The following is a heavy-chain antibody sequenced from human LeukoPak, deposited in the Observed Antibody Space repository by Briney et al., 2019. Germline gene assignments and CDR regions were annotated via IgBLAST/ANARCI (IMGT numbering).Heavy chain of an antibody. Sequence: PGGSLRLSCAASGFTFDKYAMSWVRQAPGKGLEWVSSVGAGGGAPYYSDSVKGRFSISRDNSKSTLYLQMTGLTDEDTAIYYCATDPYSRGWSGGDYFDQWGRGTLGTVSS. D-gene: IGHD6-19*01. J-gene: IGHJ4*02. CDR2: VGAGGGAP. V-gene: IGHV3-23*01. CDR3: ATDPYSRGWSGGDYFDQ. CDR1: GFTFDKYA.